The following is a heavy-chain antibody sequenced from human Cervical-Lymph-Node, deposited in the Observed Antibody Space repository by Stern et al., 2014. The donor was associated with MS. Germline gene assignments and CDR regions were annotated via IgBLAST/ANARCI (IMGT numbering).Heavy chain of an antibody. CDR3: ARRYADYYDL. CDR1: GYIFADYW. D-gene: IGHD3-16*01. V-gene: IGHV5-51*01. CDR2: ILPGDSTT. Sequence: VQLVPSVSEVKKPGASLRISCEGSGYIFADYWIPWVRHMPWHGLELMGLILPGDSTTRYSPFFQGHVTLSADRSTSSASLHWNTLQPSDTAVYYCARRYADYYDLWGRGTLVTVTP. J-gene: IGHJ4*02.